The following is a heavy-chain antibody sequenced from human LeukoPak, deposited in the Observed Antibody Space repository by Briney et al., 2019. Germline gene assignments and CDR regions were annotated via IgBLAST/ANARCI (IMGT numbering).Heavy chain of an antibody. CDR2: IWYDGSNK. V-gene: IGHV3-33*08. CDR3: ARDPHDFWSGYFDY. Sequence: PGGSLRLSCAASGFTFSSYAMHWVRQAPGKGLEWVAVIWYDGSNKYYADSVKGRFTISRDNSKNTLYLQMNSLRAEDTAVYYCARDPHDFWSGYFDYWGQGTLVTVSS. J-gene: IGHJ4*02. D-gene: IGHD3-3*01. CDR1: GFTFSSYA.